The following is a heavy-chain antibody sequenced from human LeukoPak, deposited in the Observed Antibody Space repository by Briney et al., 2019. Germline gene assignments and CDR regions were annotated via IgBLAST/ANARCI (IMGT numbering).Heavy chain of an antibody. CDR2: IYYSGST. Sequence: SETLSLTCTVSGGSISSSSYYWGWIRQPPGKGLEWIGSIYYSGSTYYNPSLKSRVTISVDTSKNQFSLKLSSVTAADTAVYYCARDYVVAAAGTWGQGTLVTVSS. V-gene: IGHV4-39*07. CDR1: GGSISSSSYY. J-gene: IGHJ5*02. D-gene: IGHD6-13*01. CDR3: ARDYVVAAAGT.